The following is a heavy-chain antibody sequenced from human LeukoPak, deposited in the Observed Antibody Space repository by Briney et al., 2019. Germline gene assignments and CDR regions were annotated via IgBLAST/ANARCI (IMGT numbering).Heavy chain of an antibody. J-gene: IGHJ4*02. CDR2: IKQDGSEK. CDR1: RFTFSSYW. D-gene: IGHD3-9*01. CDR3: RVLRYFDWLYFDY. V-gene: IGHV3-7*01. Sequence: GGSLRLSCAASRFTFSSYWMTWVRQAPGKGLELVARIKQDGSEKYYVDSVKGRFTISRDNAKNSLYLQMNSLRAEDTAVYYCRVLRYFDWLYFDYWGQGTLVSVSS.